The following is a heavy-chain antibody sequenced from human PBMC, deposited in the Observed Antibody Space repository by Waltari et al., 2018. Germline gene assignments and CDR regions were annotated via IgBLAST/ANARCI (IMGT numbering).Heavy chain of an antibody. D-gene: IGHD6-19*01. V-gene: IGHV4-38-2*02. J-gene: IGHJ5*02. CDR2: IYHTGST. CDR3: ARGWEWRIAVAERFDP. Sequence: QVQLQESGPGLVSPSETLSPTGTVSASPLSSGFYWGWIRQPPGKGLEWIGCIYHTGSTYCNPSLKSRVTISVDTSKNQFSLKLSSVTAADTAVYYCARGWEWRIAVAERFDPWGQGTLVTVSS. CDR1: ASPLSSGFY.